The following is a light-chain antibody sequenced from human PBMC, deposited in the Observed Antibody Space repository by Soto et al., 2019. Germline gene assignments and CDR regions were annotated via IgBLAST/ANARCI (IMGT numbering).Light chain of an antibody. CDR1: QSVSSN. CDR3: QQYNNWPPLT. J-gene: IGKJ5*01. CDR2: GES. Sequence: EIVMTQSPATLSVSPGERATLSCRASQSVSSNLAWYKQKPGQAPRLLIYGESTRATGFPARFSGSGFGTDFPLTISSLQSEDFAVYYCQQYNNWPPLTFGQGTRLEIK. V-gene: IGKV3-15*01.